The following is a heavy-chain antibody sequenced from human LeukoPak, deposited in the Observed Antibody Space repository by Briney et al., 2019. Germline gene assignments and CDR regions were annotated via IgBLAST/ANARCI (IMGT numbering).Heavy chain of an antibody. CDR3: SRANERGGGSSTSFDY. Sequence: SQTLSLTCAISGDTVSSCSGAWNWSRQSPSRGLEWLRRTYYSSNWLNDYAVSVKSRITITPDTSKNPFSLQLNSVTHEDTAVYYCSRANERGGGSSTSFDYWGQGTLVTVSS. J-gene: IGHJ4*02. CDR2: TYYSSNWLN. D-gene: IGHD2-15*01. V-gene: IGHV6-1*01. CDR1: GDTVSSCSGA.